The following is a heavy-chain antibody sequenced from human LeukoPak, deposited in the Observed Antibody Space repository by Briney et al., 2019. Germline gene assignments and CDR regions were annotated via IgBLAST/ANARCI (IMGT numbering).Heavy chain of an antibody. D-gene: IGHD5-12*01. CDR1: GGSISSYY. V-gene: IGHV4-4*07. CDR2: IYTSGGT. CDR3: ARDGEGGGYGFYYYYGMDV. J-gene: IGHJ6*02. Sequence: PSETLSLTCTVSGGSISSYYWSWIRQPAGKGLEWIGRIYTSGGTNYNPSLKSRVTMSVDTSKNQFSLKLSSVTAADTAVYYCARDGEGGGYGFYYYYGMDVWGQGTTVTVSS.